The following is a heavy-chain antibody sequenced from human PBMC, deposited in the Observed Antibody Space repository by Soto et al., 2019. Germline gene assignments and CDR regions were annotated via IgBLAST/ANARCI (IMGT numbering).Heavy chain of an antibody. CDR1: GYTFTGYY. V-gene: IGHV1-2*04. J-gene: IGHJ6*02. CDR2: INPNSGGT. D-gene: IGHD2-2*01. Sequence: ASVKVSCKASGYTFTGYYMHWVRQAPGQGLEWMGWINPNSGGTNYAQTFQGWVTMTRDTSISTAYMELSRLRSDDTAVYYCARAVWQYHPDVWGQGTTVTVSS. CDR3: ARAVWQYHPDV.